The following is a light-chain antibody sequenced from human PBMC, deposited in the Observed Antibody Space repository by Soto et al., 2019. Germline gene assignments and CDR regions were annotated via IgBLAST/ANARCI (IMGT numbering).Light chain of an antibody. CDR2: DAF. V-gene: IGKV3-15*01. J-gene: IGKJ4*01. CDR1: QNVKTR. CDR3: QQYDEWPLN. Sequence: EKVMTQSPATLSVSPGERATLSCRASQNVKTRLAWYQQKPGQAPRLLIFDAFTRATGIPARFSGSASGIDFTLTISSLQSEDSAVYYCQQYDEWPLNYGGGTKVEIK.